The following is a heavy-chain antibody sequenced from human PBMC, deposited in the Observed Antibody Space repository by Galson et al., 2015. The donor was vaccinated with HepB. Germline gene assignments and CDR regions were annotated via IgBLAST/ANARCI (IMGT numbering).Heavy chain of an antibody. V-gene: IGHV3-33*01. CDR2: IWYDGSKK. CDR1: GFTFSTYG. J-gene: IGHJ6*02. Sequence: SLRLSCAVSGFTFSTYGMHWVRQAPGKGLEWVAAIWYDGSKKYYVDSVKGRFTNSRDNSKKTLYLQMNSLRAEDTAVYYCARDPGSQGFCSSTSCYYYGMEVWGQGTLVTVSS. CDR3: ARDPGSQGFCSSTSCYYYGMEV. D-gene: IGHD2-2*01.